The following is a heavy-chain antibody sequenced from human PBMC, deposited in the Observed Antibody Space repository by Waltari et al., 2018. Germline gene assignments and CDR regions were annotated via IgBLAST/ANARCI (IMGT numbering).Heavy chain of an antibody. CDR1: GFTFTSSA. Sequence: QMQLVQSGAEVKNTGTYVKVSCRASGFTFTSSAVRWVRQARGQRLEWIGWIVVGSGNTNYAQKFQERVTITRDMSTSTAYMELSSLRSEDTAVYYCAADCYDSSEGYFDYWGQGTLVTVSS. CDR2: IVVGSGNT. D-gene: IGHD3-22*01. CDR3: AADCYDSSEGYFDY. V-gene: IGHV1-58*01. J-gene: IGHJ4*02.